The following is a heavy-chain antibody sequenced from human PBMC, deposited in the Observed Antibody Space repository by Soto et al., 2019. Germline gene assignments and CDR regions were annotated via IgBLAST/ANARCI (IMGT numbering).Heavy chain of an antibody. CDR2: IIPIFGTA. CDR1: GGTFSSYG. D-gene: IGHD4-17*01. CDR3: AEHKSDYGDYVGAFDI. Sequence: SGKVSCKASGGTFSSYGISWVRQAPGQGLEWMGGIIPIFGTANYAQKFQGRVTITADESTSTAYMELSSLRSEDTAVYYCAEHKSDYGDYVGAFDIWGQGTMVTVSS. J-gene: IGHJ3*02. V-gene: IGHV1-69*13.